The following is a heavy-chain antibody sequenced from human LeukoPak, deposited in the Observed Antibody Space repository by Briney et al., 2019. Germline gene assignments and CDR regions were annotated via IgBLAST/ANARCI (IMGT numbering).Heavy chain of an antibody. CDR3: ARERWGATNHFDY. V-gene: IGHV3-21*01. CDR2: ISSSSSYI. J-gene: IGHJ4*02. CDR1: GFTFSSYS. Sequence: GGSLRLSCAASGFTFSSYSVNWVRQAPGKGLEWVSSISSSSSYIYYADSVKGRFTISRDNAKNSLYLQMNSLRAEDTAVYYCARERWGATNHFDYWGQGTLVTVSS. D-gene: IGHD1-26*01.